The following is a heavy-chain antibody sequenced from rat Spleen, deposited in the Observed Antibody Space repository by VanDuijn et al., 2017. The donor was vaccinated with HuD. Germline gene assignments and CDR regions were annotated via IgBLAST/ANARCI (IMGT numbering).Heavy chain of an antibody. D-gene: IGHD1-6*01. V-gene: IGHV5-29*01. CDR3: WARDYSDY. J-gene: IGHJ2*01. Sequence: EVQLVESDGGLVQPGRSLKLSCAASGFTFSDYYMAWVRQAPTKGLEWVATISYEGSSTYYGDSVKGRFTISRDNAKSTLYLQMDSLQTEDTAIYYCWARDYSDYWGQGVMVTVSS. CDR2: ISYEGSST. CDR1: GFTFSDYY.